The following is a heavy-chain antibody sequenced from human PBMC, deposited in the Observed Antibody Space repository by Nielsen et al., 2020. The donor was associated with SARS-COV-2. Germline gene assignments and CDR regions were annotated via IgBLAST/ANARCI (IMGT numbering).Heavy chain of an antibody. CDR1: GFTFSSYA. J-gene: IGHJ3*02. CDR2: TSGSGWTT. Sequence: GSLRLSCAASGFTFSSYAMSWVRQAPGKGLEWVSATSGSGWTTYYTDSVKGQFRISRDNDKDILYLQMDSLRAEDTAVYYCAKMMRISSTLDAFDIWGQGTMVTVSS. CDR3: AKMMRISSTLDAFDI. V-gene: IGHV3-23*01. D-gene: IGHD2/OR15-2a*01.